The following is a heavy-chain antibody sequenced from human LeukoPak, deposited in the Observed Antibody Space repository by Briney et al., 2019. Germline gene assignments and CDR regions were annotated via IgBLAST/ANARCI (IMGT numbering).Heavy chain of an antibody. CDR1: GYSFTNFW. J-gene: IGHJ5*02. Sequence: GESLKISCKGSGYSFTNFWIAWVRQTPGKGLEWIGLIYPGDSGTRYSPSFQGQVTFSVDKSINTAYLQWSSLKASDTAMYYCARNGASGSPNRFFNWFDPWGQGTLVTVSS. CDR3: ARNGASGSPNRFFNWFDP. CDR2: IYPGDSGT. D-gene: IGHD3-3*01. V-gene: IGHV5-51*01.